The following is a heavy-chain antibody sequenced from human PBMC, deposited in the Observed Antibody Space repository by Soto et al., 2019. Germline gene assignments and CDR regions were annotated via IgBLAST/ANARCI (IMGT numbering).Heavy chain of an antibody. Sequence: VQLVESGGGLVQPGGSLRLSCAASGFTFSNYWMHWVRQAPGKGLEWVSRINIDGSHRDYADSVKGRFTISRDDAHNTLYVQMHGLRVEDTAVYYCTRGASSWNGIDFWGQGTLVTVAS. V-gene: IGHV3-74*01. CDR1: GFTFSNYW. D-gene: IGHD6-13*01. J-gene: IGHJ4*02. CDR2: INIDGSHR. CDR3: TRGASSWNGIDF.